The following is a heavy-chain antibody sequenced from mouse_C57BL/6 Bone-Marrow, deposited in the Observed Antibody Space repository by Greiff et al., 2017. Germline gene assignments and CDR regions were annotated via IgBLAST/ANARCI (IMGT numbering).Heavy chain of an antibody. CDR1: GYAFSSSW. CDR2: IYPGDGDP. J-gene: IGHJ3*01. CDR3: ARSPYDYDSWFAY. V-gene: IGHV1-82*01. Sequence: VQLQQSGPELVKPGASVKISCKASGYAFSSSWMNWVKQRPGKGLEWIGRIYPGDGDPNYNGKFKGKATLTVDKSSSTAYMQLSSLTSDDSAVYCCARSPYDYDSWFAYWGQGTLVTVSA. D-gene: IGHD2-4*01.